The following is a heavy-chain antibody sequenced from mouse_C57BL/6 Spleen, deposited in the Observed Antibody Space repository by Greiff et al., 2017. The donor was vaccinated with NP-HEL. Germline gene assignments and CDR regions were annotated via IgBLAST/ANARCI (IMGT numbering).Heavy chain of an antibody. Sequence: EVNVVESGEGLVKPGGSLKLSCAASGFTFSSYAMSWVRQTPEKRLEWVAYISRGGDYIYYADTVKGRFTISRDNARNTLYLQMSSLKSEDTAMYYCTNDGFDFWGQGTTLTVSS. V-gene: IGHV5-9-1*02. J-gene: IGHJ2*01. CDR2: ISRGGDYI. CDR3: TNDGFDF. CDR1: GFTFSSYA.